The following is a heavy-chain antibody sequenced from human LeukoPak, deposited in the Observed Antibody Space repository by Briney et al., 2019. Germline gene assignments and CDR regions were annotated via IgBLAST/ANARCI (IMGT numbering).Heavy chain of an antibody. V-gene: IGHV4-59*01. J-gene: IGHJ4*02. CDR2: IYYSGST. Sequence: PSETLSLTCTVSGGPISSYYWSWIRQPPGKGLEWIGYIYYSGSTNYNPSLKSRVTISVDTSKNQFSLKLSSVTAADTAVYYCARERGRDSSGYYYDWGQGTLVTVSS. CDR1: GGPISSYY. CDR3: ARERGRDSSGYYYD. D-gene: IGHD3-22*01.